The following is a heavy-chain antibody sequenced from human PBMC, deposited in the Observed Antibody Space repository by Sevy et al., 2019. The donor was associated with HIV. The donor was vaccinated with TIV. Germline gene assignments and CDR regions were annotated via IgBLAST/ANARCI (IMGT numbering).Heavy chain of an antibody. CDR1: GFTFSSYS. J-gene: IGHJ6*03. CDR2: ISGNSNYI. D-gene: IGHD5-18*01. CDR3: ARDPGYSSGSYYYYYMDV. Sequence: GGSLRLSCAASGFTFSSYSVNWVRQAPGKGLEWVSSISGNSNYIYYADSVKGRFTISRDNAESSLYLQMNSLRAEDTAVYYCARDPGYSSGSYYYYYMDVWGKGTTVTVSS. V-gene: IGHV3-21*01.